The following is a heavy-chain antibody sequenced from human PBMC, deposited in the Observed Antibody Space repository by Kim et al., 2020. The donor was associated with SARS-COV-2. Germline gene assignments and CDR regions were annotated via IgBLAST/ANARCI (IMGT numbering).Heavy chain of an antibody. CDR2: INHSGST. D-gene: IGHD6-13*01. CDR1: GGSFSGYY. CDR3: ARPRLAAADAFDI. Sequence: SETLSLTCAVYGGSFSGYYWSWIRQPPGKGLEWIGEINHSGSTNYNPSLKSRVTISVDTSKNQFSLKLSSVTAADTAVYYCARPRLAAADAFDIWGQGT. J-gene: IGHJ3*02. V-gene: IGHV4-34*01.